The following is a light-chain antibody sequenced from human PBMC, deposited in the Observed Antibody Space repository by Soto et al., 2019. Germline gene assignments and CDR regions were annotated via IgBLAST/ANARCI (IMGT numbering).Light chain of an antibody. CDR1: QSVRSSF. Sequence: EIVLTQSPGTVSLSPGERATLSCRASQSVRSSFFAWYQQKPGQPPRLLISGASSRATGIPDRFSGSGSGTDFTLTISRLEPEDFAVYYCHHDDTSWTFGQGTKLEI. CDR3: HHDDTSWT. CDR2: GAS. V-gene: IGKV3-20*01. J-gene: IGKJ1*01.